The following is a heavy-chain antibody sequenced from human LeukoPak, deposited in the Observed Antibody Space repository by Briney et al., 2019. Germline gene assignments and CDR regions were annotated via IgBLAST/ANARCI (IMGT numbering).Heavy chain of an antibody. CDR1: EYTFTRYY. CDR3: AREVAPAAVHYTFDI. CDR2: INPSGGST. Sequence: VASVKVSCKASEYTFTRYYMHWVRQAPGQGLEWMGIINPSGGSTRYAQKFQGRVTMTRDTSTSTVYMDLSSLRSDDTAVYYCAREVAPAAVHYTFDIWGQGTMVSVSS. J-gene: IGHJ3*02. D-gene: IGHD2-2*02. V-gene: IGHV1-46*03.